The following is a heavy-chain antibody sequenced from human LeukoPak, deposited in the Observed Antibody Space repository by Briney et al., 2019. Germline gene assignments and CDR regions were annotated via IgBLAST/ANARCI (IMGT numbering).Heavy chain of an antibody. CDR2: IRYDGSYK. Sequence: GGSLRLSCAASGFTFSSYDMNWVRQAPGKGLEGVAFIRYDGSYKYYADSVKGRFTISRDNSKNTVYLQMNSLRAEDTAVYYCARDPSSSSSVGGYLDYWGQGTLVTVSS. CDR3: ARDPSSSSSVGGYLDY. V-gene: IGHV3-30*02. CDR1: GFTFSSYD. D-gene: IGHD6-6*01. J-gene: IGHJ4*02.